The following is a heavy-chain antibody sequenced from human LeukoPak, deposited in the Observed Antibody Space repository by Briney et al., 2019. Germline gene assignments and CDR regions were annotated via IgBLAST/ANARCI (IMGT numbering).Heavy chain of an antibody. D-gene: IGHD3-16*01. J-gene: IGHJ4*02. CDR1: GFTFSSYS. Sequence: GGSLRLSCAASGFTFSSYSMNWVRQAPGKGLEWVSSISSSSSYIYYADSVKGRFTISRDNAKSSLYLQMNSLRAEDTAVYYCARGPFQSRSRVDYLGQGTLVTVYS. CDR2: ISSSSSYI. CDR3: ARGPFQSRSRVDY. V-gene: IGHV3-21*01.